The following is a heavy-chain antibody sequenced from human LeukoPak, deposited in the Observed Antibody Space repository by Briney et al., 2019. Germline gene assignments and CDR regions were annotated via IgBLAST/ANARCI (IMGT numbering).Heavy chain of an antibody. CDR3: AREEGIAAAGALEY. Sequence: SEALSLTCSVPIDSITNYYWSWIRQPPGKGLEWIGFIYHSGNTNKNPSLTTRVTMSVDTSKTQITLRLSSVTAADTAVYYCAREEGIAAAGALEYWGQGILVTVSS. J-gene: IGHJ4*02. CDR1: IDSITNYY. CDR2: IYHSGNT. V-gene: IGHV4-59*01. D-gene: IGHD6-13*01.